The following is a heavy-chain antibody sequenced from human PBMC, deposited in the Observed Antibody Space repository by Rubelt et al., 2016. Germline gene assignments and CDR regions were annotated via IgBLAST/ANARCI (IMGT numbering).Heavy chain of an antibody. V-gene: IGHV4-31*03. J-gene: IGHJ4*02. CDR1: GGSISSGGYY. D-gene: IGHD2/OR15-2a*01. Sequence: QVQLQESGPGLVKPSQTLSLTCTVSGGSISSGGYYWSWIRQHPGKGLEWIGYIYYSGSTYYNPSRKRRVTISVDTSKNQFSLKLRSVTAADTAGYYCARDSGSRIFDYWGQGTLVTVSS. CDR2: IYYSGST. CDR3: ARDSGSRIFDY.